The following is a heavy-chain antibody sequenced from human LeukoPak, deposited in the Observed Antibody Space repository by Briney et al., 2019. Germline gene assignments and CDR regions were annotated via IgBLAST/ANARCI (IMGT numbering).Heavy chain of an antibody. D-gene: IGHD3-10*01. Sequence: ASVKVSCKASGYTLASYDINWVRQATGQGLEWMGWMNPNSGNTGYAQKFQGRVTMTRDTSISTAYMELSSLRSEDTAVYYCARGRGPTNYYGSGGEYWGQGTLVTVSS. CDR2: MNPNSGNT. CDR3: ARGRGPTNYYGSGGEY. V-gene: IGHV1-8*01. CDR1: GYTLASYD. J-gene: IGHJ4*02.